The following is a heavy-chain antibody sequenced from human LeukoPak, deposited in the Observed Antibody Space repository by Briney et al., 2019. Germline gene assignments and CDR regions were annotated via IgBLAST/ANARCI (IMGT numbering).Heavy chain of an antibody. D-gene: IGHD3-10*01. CDR1: GGSFSGYY. CDR3: ARDRRYTMVRGVISHYYFDY. Sequence: KPSETLSLTCAVYGGSFSGYYWSWIRQPPGKGLEWIGEINHSGSTNYNPSLKSRVTISVDTSKNQFSLKLSSVTAADTAVYYCARDRRYTMVRGVISHYYFDYWGQGTLVTVSS. CDR2: INHSGST. V-gene: IGHV4-34*01. J-gene: IGHJ4*02.